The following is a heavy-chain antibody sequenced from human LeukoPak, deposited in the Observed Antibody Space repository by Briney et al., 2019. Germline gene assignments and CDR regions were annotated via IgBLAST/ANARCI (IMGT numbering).Heavy chain of an antibody. Sequence: PGGSLRLSCAASGFTFSSYAMSWVRQAPGKGLEWVSAISGSGGSTYYADSVKGRFTISRDNSKNTLYLQMNSLRAEDTAVYYCAKEEGGSYYYYYYYMDVWGKGTTVTVSS. V-gene: IGHV3-23*01. D-gene: IGHD1-26*01. CDR2: ISGSGGST. CDR1: GFTFSSYA. J-gene: IGHJ6*03. CDR3: AKEEGGSYYYYYYYMDV.